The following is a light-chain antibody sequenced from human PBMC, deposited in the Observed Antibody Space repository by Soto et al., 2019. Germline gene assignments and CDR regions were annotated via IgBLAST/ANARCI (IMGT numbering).Light chain of an antibody. CDR1: QSISTW. V-gene: IGKV1-5*03. J-gene: IGKJ1*01. Sequence: DIQMTQSPSTLSASVGDRVTITCRASQSISTWLAWYQQKPGKAPKLLIYKASNLESGVPSRFSGSGSGTEFTLTLSSLQPDDFAAYYCQQYTTYWTFGQGPKVDIK. CDR3: QQYTTYWT. CDR2: KAS.